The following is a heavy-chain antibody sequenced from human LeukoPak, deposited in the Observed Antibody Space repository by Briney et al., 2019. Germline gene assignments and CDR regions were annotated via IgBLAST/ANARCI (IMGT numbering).Heavy chain of an antibody. V-gene: IGHV4-59*01. CDR1: GGSISSYY. J-gene: IGHJ6*03. Sequence: PSETLSLTCTVSGGSISSYYWSWIRQPPGKGLEWIGYIYYSGSTNYKSSLKSRVTISVGTSKNQFSLKLSSVTAADTAVYYCARETSQKGAHYMDVWGKGTTVTISS. CDR3: ARETSQKGAHYMDV. D-gene: IGHD3-16*01. CDR2: IYYSGST.